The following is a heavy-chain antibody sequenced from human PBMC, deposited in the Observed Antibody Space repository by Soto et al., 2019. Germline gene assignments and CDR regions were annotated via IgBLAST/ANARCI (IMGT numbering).Heavy chain of an antibody. Sequence: QVQLVQSGAEVKKPGSSVKVSCKASGGTFSSYAISWVRQAPGQGLEWMGGIIPIFGTANYAQKFQGRVTITADESTSTAYMELRSLRSEDTAVYYCARGSLMSTMGLGKYYGMDVWGQGTTVTVSS. CDR1: GGTFSSYA. J-gene: IGHJ6*01. CDR2: IIPIFGTA. CDR3: ARGSLMSTMGLGKYYGMDV. V-gene: IGHV1-69*01. D-gene: IGHD5-12*01.